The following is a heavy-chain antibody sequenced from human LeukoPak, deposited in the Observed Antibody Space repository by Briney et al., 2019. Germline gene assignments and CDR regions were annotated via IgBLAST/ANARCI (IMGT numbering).Heavy chain of an antibody. CDR1: GFTFTNYG. Sequence: GGSLRLSCAASGFTFTNYGMHWVRQTPGKGLEWVAVIWYDGSNKDYVDSVKGRFTISRDNSKNTLYLQMNSLRAEDTAVYYCAKEPLLGTAMFDYWGQGTLVTVSS. D-gene: IGHD5-18*01. V-gene: IGHV3-33*06. J-gene: IGHJ4*02. CDR2: IWYDGSNK. CDR3: AKEPLLGTAMFDY.